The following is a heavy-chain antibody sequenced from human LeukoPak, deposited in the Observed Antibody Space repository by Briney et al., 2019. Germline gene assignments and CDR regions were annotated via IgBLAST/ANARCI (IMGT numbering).Heavy chain of an antibody. J-gene: IGHJ4*02. CDR3: AKGFDFWRGLYYFDH. CDR1: GITFTDHG. D-gene: IGHD3-3*01. CDR2: ISVSGGVT. V-gene: IGHV3-23*01. Sequence: GGSLRLSCAASGITFTDHGLSWVRQAPGKGLEWVSSISVSGGVTLYADSVKGRFVISRDNSRSRVYLEMNRLRAEDTAVYYCAKGFDFWRGLYYFDHWGQGTLVTVSS.